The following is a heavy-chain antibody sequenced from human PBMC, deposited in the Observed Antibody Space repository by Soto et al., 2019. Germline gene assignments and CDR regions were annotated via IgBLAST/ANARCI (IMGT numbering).Heavy chain of an antibody. J-gene: IGHJ6*02. CDR1: GGTFSSDA. Sequence: QVQLVQSGAEVKKPGSSVKVSCKASGGTFSSDAISWVRQAPGQGLEWMGGIIPIFGTANYAQTFQVRVTITADESTSTADMELSSMRSEDTAVYYCASGYDVSYVYYGMDVWGQGTTVTFS. CDR3: ASGYDVSYVYYGMDV. V-gene: IGHV1-69*01. CDR2: IIPIFGTA. D-gene: IGHD1-1*01.